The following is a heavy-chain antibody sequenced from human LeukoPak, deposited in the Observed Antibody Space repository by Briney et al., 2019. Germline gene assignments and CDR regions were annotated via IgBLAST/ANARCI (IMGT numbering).Heavy chain of an antibody. V-gene: IGHV3-15*07. CDR2: IKRKTDGGTT. Sequence: GGSLRLSCAASGFTFSDAWMNWVRQAPGKGLEWVGRIKRKTDGGTTDYAAPVKGRFTISRDDSKNALYLQMNSLKTEDTAVYYCTTGNWGPYWGQGTLVTVSS. J-gene: IGHJ4*02. D-gene: IGHD7-27*01. CDR3: TTGNWGPY. CDR1: GFTFSDAW.